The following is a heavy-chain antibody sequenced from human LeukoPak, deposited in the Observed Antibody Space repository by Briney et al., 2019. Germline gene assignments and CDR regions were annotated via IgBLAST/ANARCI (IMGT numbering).Heavy chain of an antibody. CDR1: GFTFSSYS. CDR3: ARDNYYYDSSGYYNY. D-gene: IGHD3-22*01. J-gene: IGHJ4*02. CDR2: ISSSSSYI. Sequence: GGSLRLSCAASGFTFSSYSMNWVRKAPGKGLEGGSSISSSSSYIYYADSVKGRFTISRDNAKNSLYLQMNSLRAEDTAVYYCARDNYYYDSSGYYNYWGQGTLVTVSS. V-gene: IGHV3-21*01.